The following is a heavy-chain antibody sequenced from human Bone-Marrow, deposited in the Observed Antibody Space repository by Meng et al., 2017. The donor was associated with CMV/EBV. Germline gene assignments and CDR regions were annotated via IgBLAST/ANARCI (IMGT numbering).Heavy chain of an antibody. CDR3: AREHSGYDQRIDY. CDR1: GGSISSSSYY. D-gene: IGHD5-12*01. CDR2: IYYSGST. V-gene: IGHV4-61*01. J-gene: IGHJ4*02. Sequence: SETLSLTCTVSGGSISSSSYYWSWIRQPPGKGLEWIGYIYYSGSTNYNPSLKSRVTISVDTSKNQFSLKLSSVTAADTAVYYCAREHSGYDQRIDYWGQGTLVTVSS.